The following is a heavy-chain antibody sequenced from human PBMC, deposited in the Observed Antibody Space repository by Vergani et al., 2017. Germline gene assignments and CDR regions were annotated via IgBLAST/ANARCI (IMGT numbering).Heavy chain of an antibody. Sequence: EVQLVESGGGLVQPGRSLRLSCAASGFTFDDYAMHWVRQAPGKGLEWVSGISWNSGSIGYADSVKGRFTISRDNAKNSLYLQMNSLRAEDTALYYCAKTKGDYYYYMDVWGKGTTVTVSS. J-gene: IGHJ6*03. CDR3: AKTKGDYYYYMDV. CDR1: GFTFDDYA. CDR2: ISWNSGSI. V-gene: IGHV3-9*01.